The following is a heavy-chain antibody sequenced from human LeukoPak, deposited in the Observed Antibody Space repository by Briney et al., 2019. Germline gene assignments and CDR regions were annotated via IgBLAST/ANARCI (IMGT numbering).Heavy chain of an antibody. J-gene: IGHJ4*02. Sequence: GASVKVSCKASGYTFTSYDINWVRQAPGQGLEWMGWMNPNSGNTGYAQKFQGRVTMTRDTSISTAYMELSSMRSEDTAVYYCVRGRFRWEVEIRDFDFWGQGTLVTVSS. V-gene: IGHV1-8*02. CDR1: GYTFTSYD. CDR3: VRGRFRWEVEIRDFDF. CDR2: MNPNSGNT. D-gene: IGHD5-24*01.